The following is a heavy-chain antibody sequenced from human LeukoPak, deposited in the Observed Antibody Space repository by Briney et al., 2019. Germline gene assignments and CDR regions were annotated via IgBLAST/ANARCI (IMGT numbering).Heavy chain of an antibody. CDR1: GYSFTSYW. D-gene: IGHD3-10*01. CDR3: PRLLRFGELHRYFDY. J-gene: IGHJ4*02. Sequence: GESLKISCKGSGYSFTSYWIGWVRQMPGKVLEWMGVIYPGDSDTRYSPSFQGQVTISADKSISTAYLQWSSLKASGTAMYYCPRLLRFGELHRYFDYWRQGTLVTVSS. V-gene: IGHV5-51*01. CDR2: IYPGDSDT.